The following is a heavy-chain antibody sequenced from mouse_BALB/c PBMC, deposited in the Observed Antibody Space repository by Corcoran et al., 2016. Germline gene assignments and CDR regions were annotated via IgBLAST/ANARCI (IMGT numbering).Heavy chain of an antibody. CDR2: ILPGSGST. CDR1: GNTFSSYW. Sequence: QVQLQQSGAELMKPGASVKISCKATGNTFSSYWIAWVKQRPGHGLEWIGEILPGSGSTNYNEKFKGKATFTADTSSNTAYMQLSSLTSENSAVYYCAREGWYFDVWGAGTTVTVSS. J-gene: IGHJ1*01. V-gene: IGHV1-9*01. CDR3: AREGWYFDV.